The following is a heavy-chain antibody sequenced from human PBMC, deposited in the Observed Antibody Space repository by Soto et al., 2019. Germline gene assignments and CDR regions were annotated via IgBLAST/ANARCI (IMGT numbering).Heavy chain of an antibody. CDR3: ARGSSGYISSWYYFDY. V-gene: IGHV3-23*01. Sequence: GGSLRLSCAASGFTFTDYALSWVRQAPGKGLEWVATISGIGGSTYLADSVKGRLSISRDNSKNTVPLLMNSLRAEDTAVYFCARGSSGYISSWYYFDYWGRGTLVTVSS. CDR1: GFTFTDYA. D-gene: IGHD6-13*01. J-gene: IGHJ4*02. CDR2: ISGIGGST.